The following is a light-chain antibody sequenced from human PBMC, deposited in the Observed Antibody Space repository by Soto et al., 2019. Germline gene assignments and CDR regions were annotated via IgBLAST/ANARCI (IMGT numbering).Light chain of an antibody. CDR2: DVS. CDR3: SSYTSRSLYI. J-gene: IGLJ1*01. V-gene: IGLV2-14*01. CDR1: SSVVGGTNY. Sequence: QSALTQPASVSGSPGQSITISCTGTSSVVGGTNYVSWYQQLPGKAPKLMIYDVSDRPSGVSNRFSGSKSGNTASLTISGLQAEDEADYYCSSYTSRSLYIFGTGTKVTVL.